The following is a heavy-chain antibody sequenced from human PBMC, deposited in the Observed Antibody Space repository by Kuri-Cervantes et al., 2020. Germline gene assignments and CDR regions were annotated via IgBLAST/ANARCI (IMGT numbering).Heavy chain of an antibody. CDR1: GFTFSSYG. CDR2: ISSSSSYI. Sequence: GESLKISCAASGFTFSSYGMHWVRQAPGKGLEWVSSISSSSSYIYYADSVKGRFTISRDNAKNSLYLQMNSLRAEDTAMYYCARDANVYYYYGMDVWGQGTMVTVSS. J-gene: IGHJ6*02. V-gene: IGHV3-21*01. CDR3: ARDANVYYYYGMDV.